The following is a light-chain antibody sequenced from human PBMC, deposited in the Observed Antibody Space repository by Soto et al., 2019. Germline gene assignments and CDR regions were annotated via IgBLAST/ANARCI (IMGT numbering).Light chain of an antibody. V-gene: IGKV1-39*01. CDR2: GAS. CDR3: QQSSITPRS. Sequence: DIRLTQSPSSLSASVGDRVTISCRASQSISTYLMWYHQKPGKAPNLLIYGASGLQNGVPSRFAGSGSGTEFTLPITGLQPEDFGTYYCQQSSITPRSFGQGTKVEL. J-gene: IGKJ1*01. CDR1: QSISTY.